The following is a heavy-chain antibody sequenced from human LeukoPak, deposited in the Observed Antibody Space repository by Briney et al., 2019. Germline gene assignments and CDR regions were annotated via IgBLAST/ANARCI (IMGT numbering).Heavy chain of an antibody. CDR3: ARGYYYDSSGYYFAEIDY. CDR2: IIPILGIA. D-gene: IGHD3-22*01. J-gene: IGHJ4*02. Sequence: SVKVSCKASGGTFSSYAISWVRQAPGQGLEWMGRIIPILGIASYAQKFQGRVTMTRDTSTSTVYMELSSLRSEDTAVYYCARGYYYDSSGYYFAEIDYWGQGTLVTVSS. CDR1: GGTFSSYA. V-gene: IGHV1-69*04.